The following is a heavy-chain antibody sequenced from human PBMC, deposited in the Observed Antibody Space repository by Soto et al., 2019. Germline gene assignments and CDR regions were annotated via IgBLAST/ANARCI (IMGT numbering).Heavy chain of an antibody. CDR1: GFSLSTGGVG. J-gene: IGHJ5*01. Sequence: SGPTLVNPTQTLTLTGNFAGFSLSTGGVGVAWVRQPPGKALEWLTLIDWNGETRTSPSLENRLTVTKHASKNQGALTMTNMDPVDTATYYCAPIPPLADYNLDSWGPGSRVTVYS. CDR3: APIPPLADYNLDS. D-gene: IGHD1-20*01. V-gene: IGHV2-5*01. CDR2: IDWNGET.